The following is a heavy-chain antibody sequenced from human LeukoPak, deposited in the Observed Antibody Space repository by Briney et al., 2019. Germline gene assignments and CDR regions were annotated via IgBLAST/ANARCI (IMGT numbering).Heavy chain of an antibody. D-gene: IGHD3-10*01. CDR3: ARGFGSPALGFTQLDV. Sequence: KVSCKASGGTFSSYAISWVRQAPGQGLEWMGGIIPIFGTANYAQKFQGRVTITADKSTSTAYMELSSLRSEDTAVYYCARGFGSPALGFTQLDVWGKGTTVTISS. V-gene: IGHV1-69*06. CDR1: GGTFSSYA. J-gene: IGHJ6*04. CDR2: IIPIFGTA.